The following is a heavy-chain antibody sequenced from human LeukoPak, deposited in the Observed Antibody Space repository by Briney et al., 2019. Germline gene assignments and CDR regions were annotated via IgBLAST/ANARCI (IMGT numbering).Heavy chain of an antibody. CDR1: SYSISSGYY. CDR2: IYHSGTT. D-gene: IGHD5-18*01. J-gene: IGHJ3*02. V-gene: IGHV4-38-2*02. Sequence: SETLSLTCTVSSYSISSGYYWVWIRQPPGKGLEWIGSIYHSGTTYYNPSLKSRVTISVDTSKNQFSLKLSSVTAADTAVYYCASLRGDVDTASPSGAFDIWGQGTMVTVSS. CDR3: ASLRGDVDTASPSGAFDI.